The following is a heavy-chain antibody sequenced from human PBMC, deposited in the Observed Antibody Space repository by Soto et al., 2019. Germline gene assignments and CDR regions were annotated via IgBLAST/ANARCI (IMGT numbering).Heavy chain of an antibody. J-gene: IGHJ4*02. V-gene: IGHV1-18*01. CDR1: GYTFTSYG. CDR3: AGDTTVTTGGGLGV. CDR2: ISAYNGNT. D-gene: IGHD4-4*01. Sequence: QVQLVQSGAEVKKPGASVKVSCKASGYTFTSYGISWVRQAPGQGLEWMGWISAYNGNTNYAQKLQGRVTMTPDTXXSTAYMELRSLRSDDTAVYYCAGDTTVTTGGGLGVWGQGTLVTVSS.